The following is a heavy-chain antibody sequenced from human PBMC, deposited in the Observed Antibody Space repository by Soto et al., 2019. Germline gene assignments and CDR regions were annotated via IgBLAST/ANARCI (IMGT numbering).Heavy chain of an antibody. Sequence: EVQLVESGGGLVQPGGSLRLSCVVSGFTFSSYSMNWVRQAPGKGLEWVSYISSSSSNIYYADSVKGRFTISRDNAKNSLYLQMNSLRDEDTAVYYCARPVTGYYNGMDVWGQGTTVAVSS. J-gene: IGHJ6*02. V-gene: IGHV3-48*02. CDR3: ARPVTGYYNGMDV. D-gene: IGHD4-17*01. CDR1: GFTFSSYS. CDR2: ISSSSSNI.